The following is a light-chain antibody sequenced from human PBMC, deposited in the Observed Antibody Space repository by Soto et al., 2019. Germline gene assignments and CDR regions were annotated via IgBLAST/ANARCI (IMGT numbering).Light chain of an antibody. CDR1: QGIGNY. V-gene: IGKV1-27*01. CDR2: AAS. Sequence: DIQMTQSPSSLSASVGDRVTITCRASQGIGNYLAWHQQKPGKVPKLLIYAASTLQSGVPSRFSGSGSGTDFTLTISSLQPEDVATYYCQKYNSAPLTFGPGTKVDIK. J-gene: IGKJ3*01. CDR3: QKYNSAPLT.